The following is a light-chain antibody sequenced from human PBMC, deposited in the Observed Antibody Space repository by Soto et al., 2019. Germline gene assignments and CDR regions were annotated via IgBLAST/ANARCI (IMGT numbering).Light chain of an antibody. J-gene: IGKJ1*01. V-gene: IGKV1-39*01. CDR2: AAS. Sequence: DIQMTQSPSSLSASVGDRVTITCRASQRISSYLNWYQQKPGKAPKLLIYAASSLQSGVPSRFSGSGSGTDFTLTISSLQPEDFATYYCQQSYSWTFGQGTKVEIK. CDR3: QQSYSWT. CDR1: QRISSY.